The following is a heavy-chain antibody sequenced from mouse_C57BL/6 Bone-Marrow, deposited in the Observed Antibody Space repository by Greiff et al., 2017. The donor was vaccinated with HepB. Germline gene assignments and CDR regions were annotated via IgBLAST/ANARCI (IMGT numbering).Heavy chain of an antibody. CDR3: ARRSYSNYNWYFDV. D-gene: IGHD2-5*01. V-gene: IGHV5-6*01. CDR2: ISSGGSYT. CDR1: GFTFSSYG. Sequence: EVQLVESGGDLVKPGGSLKPSCAASGFTFSSYGMSWVRQTPDKRLEWVATISSGGSYTYYPDSVKGRFTISRDNAKNTLYLQMSSLKSEDTAMYYCARRSYSNYNWYFDVWGTGTTVTVSS. J-gene: IGHJ1*03.